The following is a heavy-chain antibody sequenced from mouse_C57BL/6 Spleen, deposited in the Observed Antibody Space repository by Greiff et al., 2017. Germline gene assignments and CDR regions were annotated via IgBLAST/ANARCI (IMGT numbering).Heavy chain of an antibody. J-gene: IGHJ2*01. V-gene: IGHV1-80*01. CDR2: IYPGDGDT. CDR3: ANGIYDGYLDY. D-gene: IGHD2-3*01. CDR1: GYAFRSYW. Sequence: QVQLQQSGAELVKPGASVKISCKASGYAFRSYWMNWVKQRPGRGLEWIGQIYPGDGDTNYNGKFKGKATLTADKSSSTAYMQLSSLPSEYSAVYCCANGIYDGYLDYWGQGTTLTVSS.